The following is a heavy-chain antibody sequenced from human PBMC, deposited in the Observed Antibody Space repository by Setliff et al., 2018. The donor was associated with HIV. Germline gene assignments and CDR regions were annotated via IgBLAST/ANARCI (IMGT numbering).Heavy chain of an antibody. CDR2: INPNSGDI. J-gene: IGHJ4*02. CDR1: GYTFTDYY. CDR3: ARGGRGSGSYLLDY. V-gene: IGHV1-2*02. Sequence: ASVNVSCKASGYTFTDYYLHWVRQAPGQGLQWMGWINPNSGDINYAQKFQGRVTMTRDTSISTAYMELSRLRSDDTAVYYCARGGRGSGSYLLDYWGQGTLVTVSS. D-gene: IGHD3-10*01.